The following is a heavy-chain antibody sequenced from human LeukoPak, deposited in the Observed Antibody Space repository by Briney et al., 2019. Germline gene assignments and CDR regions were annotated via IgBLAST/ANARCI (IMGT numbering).Heavy chain of an antibody. V-gene: IGHV3-66*01. J-gene: IGHJ4*02. Sequence: GGSLRLSCAASGFAVGSSYMSWVRQAPGKGLEWVSLIYSGGGTYYADSVRGRFTISRDTSKNTLSLQTNSLRAEDTAVYYCARGGSGCHGKWGQGTLVTVSS. CDR3: ARGGSGCHGK. CDR2: IYSGGGT. D-gene: IGHD3-10*01. CDR1: GFAVGSSY.